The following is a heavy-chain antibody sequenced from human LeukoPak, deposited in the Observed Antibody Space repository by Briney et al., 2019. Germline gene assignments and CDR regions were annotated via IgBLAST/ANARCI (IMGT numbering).Heavy chain of an antibody. Sequence: PSDTLSLTCAVSGYPISNDYYWGWIRQPPGRGLEWIGHIYHSGSGYYNPSLKSRVAMSVDTSKNQFSLKLSSVTAVDTAVYYCTRKATTGPTKAAFDVWGQGTMVTVSS. V-gene: IGHV4-28*01. CDR3: TRKATTGPTKAAFDV. CDR2: IYHSGSG. J-gene: IGHJ3*01. CDR1: GYPISNDYY. D-gene: IGHD4-17*01.